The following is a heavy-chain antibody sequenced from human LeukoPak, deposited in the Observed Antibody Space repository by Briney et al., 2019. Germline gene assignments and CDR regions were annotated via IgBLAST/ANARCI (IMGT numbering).Heavy chain of an antibody. Sequence: PSQTLSLTCAVSGGSINSGDFPWSWIRQPPGKGLEWIGYIFHTGHTSYNPSLKSRVTISVDMSKNQLSLRLTSVTAADTAVYYCARGFYGAGSHFDYWGQGTLVTVSS. CDR1: GGSINSGDFP. CDR3: ARGFYGAGSHFDY. V-gene: IGHV4-30-2*01. CDR2: IFHTGHT. J-gene: IGHJ4*02. D-gene: IGHD3-10*01.